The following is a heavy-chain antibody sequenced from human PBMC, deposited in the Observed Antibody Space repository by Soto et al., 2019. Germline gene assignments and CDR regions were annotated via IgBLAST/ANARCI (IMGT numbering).Heavy chain of an antibody. Sequence: EVQLLESGGGLVQPGGSLRLSCAASGFTFGGYVMSWVRQAQGKGLEWVSTISGSGGSTYYADSVKGRFTISRDNLNNTLYLHMNSLRAEDTAIYYCAKVSSEYICGSHSSFDFWCQGTLVTVSS. CDR2: ISGSGGST. CDR3: AKVSSEYICGSHSSFDF. CDR1: GFTFGGYV. V-gene: IGHV3-23*01. J-gene: IGHJ4*02. D-gene: IGHD3-16*01.